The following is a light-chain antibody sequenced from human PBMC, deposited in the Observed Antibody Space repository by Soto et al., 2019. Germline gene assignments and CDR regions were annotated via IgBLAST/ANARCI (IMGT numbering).Light chain of an antibody. Sequence: QSALTQPASVSGSPGQSITISCTGTSSDVGGYNYVSWYQQHPGKAPKLMIYDVSNRPSGVSNRFSGSKSGNTASLTISGLQAEDEADYDCSSYTSSGTRFVFGTGTKLTVL. CDR3: SSYTSSGTRFV. V-gene: IGLV2-14*03. J-gene: IGLJ1*01. CDR1: SSDVGGYNY. CDR2: DVS.